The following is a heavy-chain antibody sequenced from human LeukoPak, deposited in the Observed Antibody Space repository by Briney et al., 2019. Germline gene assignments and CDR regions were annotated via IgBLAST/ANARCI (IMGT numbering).Heavy chain of an antibody. CDR1: GGSINFYY. CDR3: SRDPGSGWHYYYYGMVV. CDR2: IFTSGST. V-gene: IGHV4-59*01. D-gene: IGHD6-19*01. J-gene: IGHJ6*02. Sequence: SETLSLTCTVSGGSINFYYWSWIRQRPGKLLEWIAYIFTSGSTSFNPSLNSRVTSSVDMSKNPFSLTLSSVTAADTAVYYCSRDPGSGWHYYYYGMVVWGQATTVTVSS.